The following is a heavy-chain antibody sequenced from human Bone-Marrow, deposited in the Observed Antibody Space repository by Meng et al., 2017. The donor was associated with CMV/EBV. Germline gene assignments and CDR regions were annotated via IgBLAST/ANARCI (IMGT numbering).Heavy chain of an antibody. V-gene: IGHV3-7*01. CDR1: GFTFSSYW. J-gene: IGHJ4*02. CDR3: ARDEYSSGWGDYFDY. D-gene: IGHD6-19*01. Sequence: SLKISCAASGFTFSSYWMSWVRQAPGKGLEWVANIKQDGSEKYYVDSVKGRFTISRDNAKNSLYLQMNSLRAEDTAVYYCARDEYSSGWGDYFDYWGQGKLVTVSS. CDR2: IKQDGSEK.